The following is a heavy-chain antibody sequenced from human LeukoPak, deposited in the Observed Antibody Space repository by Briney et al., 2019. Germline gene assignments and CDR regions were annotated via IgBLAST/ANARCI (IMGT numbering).Heavy chain of an antibody. CDR3: ARVSLAVTRDAFDI. D-gene: IGHD2-21*02. CDR2: IYSGGSS. V-gene: IGHV3-53*01. CDR1: GFTVSSNY. J-gene: IGHJ3*02. Sequence: QAGGSLRLSCSASGFTVSSNYMSWVRRAPGKGLEWVSVIYSGGSSYYADSVKGRFTISRDNSKNTLYLQMNSLRAEDTAVYYCARVSLAVTRDAFDIWGQGTMVTVSS.